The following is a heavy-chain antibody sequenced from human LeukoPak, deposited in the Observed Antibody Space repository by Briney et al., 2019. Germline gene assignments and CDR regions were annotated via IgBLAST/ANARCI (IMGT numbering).Heavy chain of an antibody. D-gene: IGHD3-22*01. CDR3: AKDKIDSMSAFNI. V-gene: IGHV3-9*01. CDR1: GFTFDDYA. CDR2: ISWNSGSI. J-gene: IGHJ3*02. Sequence: GGSLRLSCAASGFTFDDYAMHWVRQAPGKGLEWVSGISWNSGSIGYADSVKGRFTISRDNAKNSLYLQMNSLRAEDTALYYCAKDKIDSMSAFNIWGQGTMVTVSS.